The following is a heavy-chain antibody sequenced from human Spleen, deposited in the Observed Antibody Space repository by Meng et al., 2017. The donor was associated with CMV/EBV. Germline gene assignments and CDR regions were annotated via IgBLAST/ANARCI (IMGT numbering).Heavy chain of an antibody. V-gene: IGHV1-2*02. CDR3: ATIRRDAFDI. CDR2: MNPISGGA. J-gene: IGHJ3*02. Sequence: ASVKVSCKASGYTFTGYYMHWVRQAPGLGLEWMGWMNPISGGASYAQKFQGRITMTRDTTISTAYMELSSLRSEDTAVYYCATIRRDAFDIWGQGTMVTVSS. D-gene: IGHD1-14*01. CDR1: GYTFTGYY.